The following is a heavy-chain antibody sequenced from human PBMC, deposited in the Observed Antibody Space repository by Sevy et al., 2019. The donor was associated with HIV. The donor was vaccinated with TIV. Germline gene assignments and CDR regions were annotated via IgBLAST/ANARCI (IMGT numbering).Heavy chain of an antibody. V-gene: IGHV3-21*01. CDR3: ALSRYDFWSGYPYYFDY. J-gene: IGHJ4*02. CDR1: GFTFSSYS. Sequence: GGSLRLSCAASGFTFSSYSMNWVRQAPGKGLEWVSSISSSISYIYYENSVKGRFTISSDNAKNSLYLQMNSLRADDTAVYYCALSRYDFWSGYPYYFDYWGQGTLITVSS. D-gene: IGHD3-3*01. CDR2: ISSSISYI.